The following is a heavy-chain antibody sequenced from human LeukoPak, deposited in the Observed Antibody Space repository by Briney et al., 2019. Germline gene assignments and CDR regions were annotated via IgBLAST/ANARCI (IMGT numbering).Heavy chain of an antibody. V-gene: IGHV3-23*01. Sequence: GGSLRLSCAASGFTFNNYAMSWVRQAPGKGLEWVSAISGSGGSTFYAGSVKGRFTISRDNSKNTLYLQMNSLRAEDTAVYYCAKDRQYSYGYPVYFEYWGQGTLVTVSS. CDR1: GFTFNNYA. J-gene: IGHJ4*02. CDR3: AKDRQYSYGYPVYFEY. CDR2: ISGSGGST. D-gene: IGHD5-18*01.